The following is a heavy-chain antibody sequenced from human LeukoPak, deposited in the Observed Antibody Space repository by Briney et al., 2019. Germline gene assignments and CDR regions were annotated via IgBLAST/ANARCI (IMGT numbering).Heavy chain of an antibody. Sequence: GGSLRLSCAASGFTFSSYARHWVRQAPGKGREWVAVISYDGSNKYYADSVKGRFTISRDNSKNTLYLQMNSLRAEDTAVYYCARDRYESGIAAAGHYWGQGTLVTVSS. J-gene: IGHJ4*02. CDR1: GFTFSSYA. CDR3: ARDRYESGIAAAGHY. CDR2: ISYDGSNK. V-gene: IGHV3-30*04. D-gene: IGHD6-13*01.